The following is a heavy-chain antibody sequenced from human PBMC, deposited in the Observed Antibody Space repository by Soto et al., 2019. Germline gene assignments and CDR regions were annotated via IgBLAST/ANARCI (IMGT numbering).Heavy chain of an antibody. V-gene: IGHV3-64D*08. Sequence: PGGSLSLSCSASGFIFSSYVIHLVRQAPGKGLEYVSAISNNGDSTYYAHSVKGRFTISRDNSKNTLYLQMSSLRPEDTGVYYCEKGGYDFLAPYGMDVWGQGTTVTVSS. CDR3: EKGGYDFLAPYGMDV. CDR1: GFIFSSYV. J-gene: IGHJ6*02. D-gene: IGHD5-12*01. CDR2: ISNNGDST.